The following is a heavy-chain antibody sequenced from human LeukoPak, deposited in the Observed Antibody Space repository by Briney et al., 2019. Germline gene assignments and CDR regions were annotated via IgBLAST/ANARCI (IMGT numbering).Heavy chain of an antibody. Sequence: SETLSLTCTVSDDSLSRYYWSWVRQPAGKGLEWIGRLDTSGNTHYNPSLKSRVTMSVDTSRNQFSLGLTSVTAADTAVYYCARGGDCPDYWAQGTLVTVSS. D-gene: IGHD2-21*02. CDR2: LDTSGNT. J-gene: IGHJ4*02. V-gene: IGHV4-4*07. CDR3: ARGGDCPDY. CDR1: DDSLSRYY.